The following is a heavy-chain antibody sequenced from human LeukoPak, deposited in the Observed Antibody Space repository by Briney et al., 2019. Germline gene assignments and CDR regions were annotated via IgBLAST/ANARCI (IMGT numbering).Heavy chain of an antibody. CDR3: ARGGERWLPGFDY. CDR1: GGSISSYY. J-gene: IGHJ4*02. V-gene: IGHV4-59*01. Sequence: SETLSLTCTVSGGSISSYYWSWIRQPPGEGLEWIGYIYYSGSTNYNPSLKSRVTISVDTSKNQFSLKLSSVTAADTAVYYCARGGERWLPGFDYWGQGTLVTVSS. D-gene: IGHD5-24*01. CDR2: IYYSGST.